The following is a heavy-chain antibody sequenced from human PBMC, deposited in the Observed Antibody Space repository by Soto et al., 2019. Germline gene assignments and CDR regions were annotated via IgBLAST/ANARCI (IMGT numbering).Heavy chain of an antibody. D-gene: IGHD6-19*01. CDR2: ISGSGGST. J-gene: IGHJ3*02. CDR3: AKDQWYSSGWHDAFDI. Sequence: GGSLRLSCAASGFTFSSYAMSWARQAPGKGLEWVSAISGSGGSTYYADSVKGRFTISRDNSKNMLYLQMNSLRAEDTAVYYCAKDQWYSSGWHDAFDIWGQGTMVT. CDR1: GFTFSSYA. V-gene: IGHV3-23*01.